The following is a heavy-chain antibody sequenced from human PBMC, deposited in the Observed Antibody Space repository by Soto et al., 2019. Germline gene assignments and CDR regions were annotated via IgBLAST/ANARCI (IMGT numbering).Heavy chain of an antibody. V-gene: IGHV3-21*01. D-gene: IGHD3-22*01. J-gene: IGHJ3*02. CDR1: GFTFSSYS. Sequence: GGSLRLSCAASGFTFSSYSMNWVRQAPGKGLEWVSSISSSSSYIYYADSVKGRFTISRDNAKNSLYLQMNSLRAEDTAVYYCARDGLIGDAFDIWGKGTMVTVSS. CDR3: ARDGLIGDAFDI. CDR2: ISSSSSYI.